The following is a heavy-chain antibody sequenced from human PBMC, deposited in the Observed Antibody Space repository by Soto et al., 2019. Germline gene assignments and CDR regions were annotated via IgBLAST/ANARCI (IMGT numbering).Heavy chain of an antibody. D-gene: IGHD1-26*01. Sequence: QVQLVQSGAELRKLGSAVKLSCKASGGTFSNSPISWVRQIPGQGPEWMGRIIPSPARTIYSRKFRGRVTLTADKSTQTVYMTLSSLTTEDSGVYYCARDQVGASSFDYWGQGTRVTVSS. V-gene: IGHV1-69*08. CDR1: GGTFSNSP. CDR3: ARDQVGASSFDY. CDR2: IIPSPART. J-gene: IGHJ4*02.